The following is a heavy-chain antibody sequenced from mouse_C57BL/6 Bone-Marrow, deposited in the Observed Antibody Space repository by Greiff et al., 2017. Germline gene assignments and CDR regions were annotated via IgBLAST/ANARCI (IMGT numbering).Heavy chain of an antibody. J-gene: IGHJ4*01. CDR1: GYTFTSYW. Sequence: QVQLKQSGAELVKPGASVKMSCKASGYTFTSYWITWVKQRPGQGLEWIGDIYPGSGSTNYNEKFKSKATLTVDTSSSTAYMQLSSLTSEDSAVYYCAGEHTVHYAMDYWGQGTSVTVSS. CDR2: IYPGSGST. D-gene: IGHD1-1*01. CDR3: AGEHTVHYAMDY. V-gene: IGHV1-55*01.